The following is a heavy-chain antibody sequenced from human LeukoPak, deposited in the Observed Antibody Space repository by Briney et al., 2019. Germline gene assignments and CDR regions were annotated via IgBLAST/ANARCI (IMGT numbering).Heavy chain of an antibody. CDR1: GGSISSGDYY. Sequence: PSETLSLTCTVSGGSISSGDYYWSWIRQPPGKGLEWIGYIYYSGSTYYNPSLKSRVTISVDTSKNQFSLKLSSVTTADTAVYYCARYYYDSSGYYDWCDPWGQGTLVTVSS. CDR2: IYYSGST. D-gene: IGHD3-22*01. J-gene: IGHJ5*02. CDR3: ARYYYDSSGYYDWCDP. V-gene: IGHV4-30-4*08.